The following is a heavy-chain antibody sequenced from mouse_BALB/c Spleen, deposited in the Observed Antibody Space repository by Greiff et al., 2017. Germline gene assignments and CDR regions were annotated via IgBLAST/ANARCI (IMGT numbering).Heavy chain of an antibody. CDR2: ISYSGST. J-gene: IGHJ1*01. CDR3: SRVTYSSSYLYWDIDV. Sequence: EVQLQESGPGLVKPSQSLTLTCTVTGYSFTSDYAWFWIRPPPGNKLGWMGYISYSGSTNYNPSLKSRFAITRDTAKNQFFLQLNTVTTEDTATCYCSRVTYSSSYLYWDIDVWGAGTTVTVSS. V-gene: IGHV3-2*02. D-gene: IGHD1-1*01. CDR1: GYSFTSDYA.